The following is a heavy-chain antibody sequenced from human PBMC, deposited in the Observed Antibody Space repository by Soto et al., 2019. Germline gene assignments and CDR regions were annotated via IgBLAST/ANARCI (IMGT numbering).Heavy chain of an antibody. J-gene: IGHJ4*02. D-gene: IGHD3-22*01. Sequence: SETLSLTCTVSGGSISSYYWSWIRQPPGKGLEWIGYIYYSGSTNYNPSLKSRVTISVDTSKNQFSLKLSSVTAADTAVYYCAREEWRNYYDSSGYFFDYWGQGTRVTVSS. CDR2: IYYSGST. V-gene: IGHV4-59*01. CDR3: AREEWRNYYDSSGYFFDY. CDR1: GGSISSYY.